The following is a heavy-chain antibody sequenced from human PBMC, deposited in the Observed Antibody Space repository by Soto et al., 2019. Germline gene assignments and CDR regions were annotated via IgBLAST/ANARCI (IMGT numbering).Heavy chain of an antibody. V-gene: IGHV4-59*01. CDR1: GDSISSYY. D-gene: IGHD1-26*01. CDR2: IYYSRTA. J-gene: IGHJ3*02. Sequence: SVTLSLTCTVSGDSISSYYCSCFRQPPGKGLEWIGYIYYSRTANYMPSLKRRVTRSLDTSNNQSSLSLTSVTASDTAVYYCARPYSGAYWAAFDIWCQGTMVT. CDR3: ARPYSGAYWAAFDI.